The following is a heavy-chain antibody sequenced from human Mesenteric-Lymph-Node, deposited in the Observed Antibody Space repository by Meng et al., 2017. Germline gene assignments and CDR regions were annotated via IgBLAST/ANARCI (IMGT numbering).Heavy chain of an antibody. V-gene: IGHV1-18*01. Sequence: QGLPVQAGTEVKKPGASWKVSCKASGYTFTSYGISWVRQAPGQGLEWMGWISAYNGNTNYAQKLQGRVTMTTDTSTSTAYMELRSLRSDDTAVYYCARLAVAGDNWFDPWGQGTLVTVSS. CDR1: GYTFTSYG. D-gene: IGHD6-19*01. J-gene: IGHJ5*02. CDR2: ISAYNGNT. CDR3: ARLAVAGDNWFDP.